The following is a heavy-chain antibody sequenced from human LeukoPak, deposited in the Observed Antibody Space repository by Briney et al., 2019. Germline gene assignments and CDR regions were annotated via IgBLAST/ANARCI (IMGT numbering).Heavy chain of an antibody. D-gene: IGHD2-21*01. CDR2: IYYSGST. CDR3: ARDLWSIGDRWFDP. CDR1: GGSISSYY. Sequence: SETLSLTCTVSGGSISSYYWSWIRQPPGKGLEWIGYIYYSGSTNYNPSLKSRVTISVDKSKNQFSLKLSSVTAADTAVYYCARDLWSIGDRWFDPWGQGTLVTVSS. V-gene: IGHV4-59*12. J-gene: IGHJ5*02.